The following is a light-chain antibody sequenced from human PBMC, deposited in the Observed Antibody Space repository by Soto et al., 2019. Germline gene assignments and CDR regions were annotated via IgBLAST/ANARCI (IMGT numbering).Light chain of an antibody. J-gene: IGKJ1*01. Sequence: AIQMTQSPSSLSASVGDRVTITCRASQGIRNALGWYQQKPGKAPKLLIYGASSLQSGVPSRFSGSGSGTDFTLTISSLQPEDFATYYCLQDYNYPRTFGQGTTVEIK. CDR3: LQDYNYPRT. CDR1: QGIRNA. V-gene: IGKV1-6*01. CDR2: GAS.